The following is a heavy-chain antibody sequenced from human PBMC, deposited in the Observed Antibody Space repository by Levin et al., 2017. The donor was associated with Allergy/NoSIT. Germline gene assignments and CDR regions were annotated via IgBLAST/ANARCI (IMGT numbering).Heavy chain of an antibody. CDR1: GFTFSDYG. V-gene: IGHV3-30*18. J-gene: IGHJ6*02. CDR3: AKGKTTVVTSEGMDV. CDR2: ISHDGTNE. Sequence: GGSLRLSCAASGFTFSDYGMHWVRQAPGKGLEWVAVISHDGTNEYYADSVKGRFTISRDNPKNTLYVQVNSLRAEDTAVYYCAKGKTTVVTSEGMDVWGQGTTVTVAS. D-gene: IGHD4-23*01.